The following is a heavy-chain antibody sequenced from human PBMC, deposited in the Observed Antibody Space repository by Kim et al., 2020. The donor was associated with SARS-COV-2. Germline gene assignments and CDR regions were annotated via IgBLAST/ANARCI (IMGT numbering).Heavy chain of an antibody. V-gene: IGHV1-18*01. Sequence: ASVKVSCKASGYTFTSYGISWVRQAPGQGLEWMGWISAYNGNTNYAQKLQGRVTMTTDTSTSTAYMELRSLRSDDTAVYYCARDSAYDSSGYYLVPQLQDYWGQGTLVTVSS. CDR3: ARDSAYDSSGYYLVPQLQDY. D-gene: IGHD3-22*01. CDR2: ISAYNGNT. J-gene: IGHJ4*02. CDR1: GYTFTSYG.